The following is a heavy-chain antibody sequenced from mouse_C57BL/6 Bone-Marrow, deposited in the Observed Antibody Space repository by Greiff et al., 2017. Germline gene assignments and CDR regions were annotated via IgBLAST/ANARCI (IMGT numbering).Heavy chain of an antibody. J-gene: IGHJ2*01. Sequence: EVKLVESGGGLVKPGGSLKLSCAASGFTFSDYGMHWVRQAPEKGLEWVAYISSGSSSIYYADTVKGRFTISRDNAKNTLFLQMTSLRSEDTAMFNCASIDWGNEFDYWGQGTTLTVSS. CDR3: ASIDWGNEFDY. CDR2: ISSGSSSI. V-gene: IGHV5-17*01. D-gene: IGHD2-1*01. CDR1: GFTFSDYG.